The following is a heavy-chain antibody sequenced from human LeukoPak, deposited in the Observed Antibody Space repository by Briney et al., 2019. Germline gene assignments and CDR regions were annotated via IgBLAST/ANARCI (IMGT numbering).Heavy chain of an antibody. V-gene: IGHV1-18*01. J-gene: IGHJ4*02. Sequence: ASVKVSCKTSGYSFSNYGISWVRQAPGQGLEWVGWISADNTNAHYAPKYQDRVTMTTDTSTSTAYLELRSLRSDDTAMYFCARDQKGILWFGASTSYLDYWGQGTLLTVS. CDR1: GYSFSNYG. CDR2: ISADNTNA. CDR3: ARDQKGILWFGASTSYLDY. D-gene: IGHD3-10*01.